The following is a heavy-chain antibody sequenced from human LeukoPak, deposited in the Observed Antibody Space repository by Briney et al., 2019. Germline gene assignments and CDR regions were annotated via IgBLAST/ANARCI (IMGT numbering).Heavy chain of an antibody. CDR3: GMSGDRVPLQDDVFDV. V-gene: IGHV5-51*01. D-gene: IGHD1-26*01. J-gene: IGHJ3*01. Sequence: GESLKISCKVSGYSSTSYCIGWVRQMPGKGLEWMGIIYPGDSGPTYSPSFQGQVTISVDKSINTAYPQWSSLQASDTAMYYCGMSGDRVPLQDDVFDVWGQGTMVTVST. CDR2: IYPGDSGP. CDR1: GYSSTSYC.